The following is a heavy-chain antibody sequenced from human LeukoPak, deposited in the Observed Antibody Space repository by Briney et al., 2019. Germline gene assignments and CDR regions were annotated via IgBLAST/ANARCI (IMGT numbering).Heavy chain of an antibody. CDR3: ARQVATDRDSNGSLEYYFDY. CDR2: IYYSGST. Sequence: PSETLSLTCTVSGGSISSGGYYWTWIRQHPGKGLEWIGHIYYSGSTNYNPSLKSRVTISVDTSKNQFSLKLRSVTAADTAVYFCARQVATDRDSNGSLEYYFDYWGQGTLVTVSS. D-gene: IGHD3-22*01. V-gene: IGHV4-61*08. CDR1: GGSISSGGYY. J-gene: IGHJ4*02.